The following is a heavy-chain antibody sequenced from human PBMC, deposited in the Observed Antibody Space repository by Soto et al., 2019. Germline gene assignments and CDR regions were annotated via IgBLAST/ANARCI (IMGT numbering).Heavy chain of an antibody. J-gene: IGHJ6*02. Sequence: QVQLQESGPGLVKPSGTLSLTCAVSGGSISSSNWWSWVRQPPGKGLEWIGEIYHSGSTNYNPSHKSRVTISVDKSKNQFSLKLSSVTAADTAVYYCARSPDSSGYYPRWYYYGMDVWGQGTTVPVSS. CDR3: ARSPDSSGYYPRWYYYGMDV. V-gene: IGHV4-4*02. CDR2: IYHSGST. CDR1: GGSISSSNW. D-gene: IGHD3-22*01.